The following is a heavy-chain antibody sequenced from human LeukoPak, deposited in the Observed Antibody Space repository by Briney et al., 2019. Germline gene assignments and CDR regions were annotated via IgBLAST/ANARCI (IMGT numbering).Heavy chain of an antibody. Sequence: PSETLSLTCAVSGGAISSGGYSWSWIRQPPGKGLEWIGYIYLSGSTYYNPSLKSRVTISIDRSKNQFSLRLSSVTAADTAVYYCARAERDYAYFDYWGQGTLVAVSS. CDR2: IYLSGST. CDR1: GGAISSGGYS. D-gene: IGHD4-17*01. CDR3: ARAERDYAYFDY. J-gene: IGHJ4*02. V-gene: IGHV4-30-2*01.